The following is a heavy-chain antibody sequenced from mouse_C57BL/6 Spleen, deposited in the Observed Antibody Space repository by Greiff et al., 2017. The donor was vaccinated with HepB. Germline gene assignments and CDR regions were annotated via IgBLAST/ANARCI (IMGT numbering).Heavy chain of an antibody. CDR1: GYSITSGYY. CDR2: ISYDGSN. J-gene: IGHJ2*01. V-gene: IGHV3-6*01. CDR3: ARRRGFPYYFDY. Sequence: EVKLQESGPGLVKPSQSLSLTCSVTGYSITSGYYWNWIRQFPGNKLEWMGYISYDGSNNYNPSLKNRISITRDTSKNQFFLKLNSVTTEDTATYYCARRRGFPYYFDYWGQGTTLTVSS.